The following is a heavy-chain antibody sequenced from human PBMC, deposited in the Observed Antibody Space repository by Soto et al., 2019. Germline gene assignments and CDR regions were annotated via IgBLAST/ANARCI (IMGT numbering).Heavy chain of an antibody. CDR2: ISSSSSYI. CDR3: AREVWAAARPRGFDP. J-gene: IGHJ5*02. D-gene: IGHD6-13*01. Sequence: PGGSLRLSCAASGFTFSSYSMNWVRQAPGKGLEWVSSISSSSSYIYYADSVKGRFTISRDNAKNSLYLQMNSLRAEDTAGYYCAREVWAAARPRGFDPWGQGTLVTVSS. CDR1: GFTFSSYS. V-gene: IGHV3-21*01.